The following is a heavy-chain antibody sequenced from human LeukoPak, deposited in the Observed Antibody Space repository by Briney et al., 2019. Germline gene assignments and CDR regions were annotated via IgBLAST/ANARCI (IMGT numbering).Heavy chain of an antibody. CDR3: ARQGIPAAGRTFDF. CDR1: GGSISSYY. Sequence: SETLSLTCTVSGGSISSYYWSWIRQPAGKGLEWIGRIYTSGSTNYNPSLKSRVTISVDKSKYQFSLKLSSVTAADTAVYYCARQGIPAAGRTFDFWGQGTLVTVSS. J-gene: IGHJ4*02. CDR2: IYTSGST. V-gene: IGHV4-4*07. D-gene: IGHD6-13*01.